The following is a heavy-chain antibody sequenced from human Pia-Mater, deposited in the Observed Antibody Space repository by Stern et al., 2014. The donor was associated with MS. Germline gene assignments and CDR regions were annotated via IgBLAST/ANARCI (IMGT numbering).Heavy chain of an antibody. CDR2: INTSDGDT. D-gene: IGHD1-1*01. CDR3: ARQRTTGHMDFDY. CDR1: GYTFTTYY. J-gene: IGHJ4*02. Sequence: VQLVESGAEVKKPGASVNISCVTSGYTFTTYYVHWVRQAPGQGLEWMGIINTSDGDTSHTRKFQDRVTVTRDTSASTVYLELSSLKSEDTAVYYCARQRTTGHMDFDYWGQGTLVTVSS. V-gene: IGHV1-46*01.